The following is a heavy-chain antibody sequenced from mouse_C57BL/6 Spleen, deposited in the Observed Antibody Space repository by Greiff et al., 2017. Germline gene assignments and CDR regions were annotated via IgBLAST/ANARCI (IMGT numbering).Heavy chain of an antibody. CDR3: TTGRTTVVARGYFDY. V-gene: IGHV14-4*01. CDR2: IDPENGDT. Sequence: VQLQQSGAELVRPGASVKLSCTASGFNIKDDYMHWVKQRPEQGLEWIGWIDPENGDTEYASKVQGKATITADTSSNTAYLQLSSLTSEDTAVYYCTTGRTTVVARGYFDYWGQGTTLTVSS. CDR1: GFNIKDDY. J-gene: IGHJ2*01. D-gene: IGHD1-1*01.